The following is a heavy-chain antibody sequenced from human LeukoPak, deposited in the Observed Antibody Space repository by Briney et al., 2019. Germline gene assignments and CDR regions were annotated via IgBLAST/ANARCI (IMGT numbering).Heavy chain of an antibody. J-gene: IGHJ5*02. D-gene: IGHD3-9*01. Sequence: SVKVSCKASGGTFSSYAISWVRQAPGQGLEWMGGIIPIFGTANYAQKFQGRVTITADKSTSTAYMELSSLRSEDTAVCYCAREGYYDILTDNWFDPWGQGTLVTVSS. V-gene: IGHV1-69*06. CDR3: AREGYYDILTDNWFDP. CDR1: GGTFSSYA. CDR2: IIPIFGTA.